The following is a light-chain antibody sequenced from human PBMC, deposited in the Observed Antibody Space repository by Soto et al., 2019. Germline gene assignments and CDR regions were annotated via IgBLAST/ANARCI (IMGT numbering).Light chain of an antibody. J-gene: IGKJ4*01. CDR3: QQTNSFPPT. CDR1: QDINVW. Sequence: DIQMTQSPSFVSASLGDRVTITCRASQDINVWLAWYQQKPGLAPNLLIYRASTLQSGVPSRFSGSGSGTDFTLTINSLQPEDFARYYCQQTNSFPPTFGGGTKVDIK. V-gene: IGKV1-12*01. CDR2: RAS.